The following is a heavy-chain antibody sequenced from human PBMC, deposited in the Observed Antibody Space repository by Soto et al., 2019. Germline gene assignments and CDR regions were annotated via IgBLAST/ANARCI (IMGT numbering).Heavy chain of an antibody. V-gene: IGHV3-30*18. CDR3: AKGVVREPAYFDD. CDR2: ISYDGRNE. D-gene: IGHD3-10*01. J-gene: IGHJ4*02. CDR1: GFTFSAFA. Sequence: QVQMVESGGGVAQPGGSLRLSVAVSGFTFSAFAMYWVRQAPGKGLEWVALISYDGRNEDYAESVRGRFTISRDNSKNTLYLDMNSLSAEDSAVYFCAKGVVREPAYFDDWGQGTLVTVSS.